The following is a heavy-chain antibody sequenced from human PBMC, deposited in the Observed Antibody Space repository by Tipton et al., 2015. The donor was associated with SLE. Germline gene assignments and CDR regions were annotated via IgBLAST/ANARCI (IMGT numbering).Heavy chain of an antibody. CDR2: IYYRGVT. V-gene: IGHV4-39*07. Sequence: LRLSCTVSGDPISSTSYSWGWIRQPPGKGLEWIGQIYYRGVTQINPSLKSRVTISLDTPSNQFSLKLSSVTAADTAMYYCAKADGVVGGQVPYWYFDLWGRGTLVTVSS. J-gene: IGHJ2*01. CDR3: AKADGVVGGQVPYWYFDL. D-gene: IGHD2-21*01. CDR1: GDPISSTSYS.